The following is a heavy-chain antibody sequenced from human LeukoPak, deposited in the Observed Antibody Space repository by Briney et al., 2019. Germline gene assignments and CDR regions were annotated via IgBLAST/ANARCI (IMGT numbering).Heavy chain of an antibody. CDR1: GGSFSGYY. D-gene: IGHD4-17*01. Sequence: SETLSLTCAVYGGSFSGYYWSWIRQPPGKGLEWIGEINHSGCNNYNPSLKSRVTISVDTSKNQFSLKLSSVTAADTAVYYCARGPDGDLLFDYWGQGTLVTVSS. CDR2: INHSGCN. CDR3: ARGPDGDLLFDY. J-gene: IGHJ4*02. V-gene: IGHV4-34*01.